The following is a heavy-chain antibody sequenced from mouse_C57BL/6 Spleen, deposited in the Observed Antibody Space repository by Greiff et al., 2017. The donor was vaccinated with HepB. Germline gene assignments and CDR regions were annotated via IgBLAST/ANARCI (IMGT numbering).Heavy chain of an antibody. CDR3: AGGWIDY. J-gene: IGHJ2*01. D-gene: IGHD3-3*01. V-gene: IGHV5-17*01. CDR1: GFTFSDYG. Sequence: EVKLQESGGGLVKPGGSLKLSCAASGFTFSDYGMHWVRQAPEKGLEWVAYISSGSSTIYYADTVKGRFTISRDNAKNTLFLQMTSLRSEDTAMYYCAGGWIDYWGQGTTLTVSS. CDR2: ISSGSSTI.